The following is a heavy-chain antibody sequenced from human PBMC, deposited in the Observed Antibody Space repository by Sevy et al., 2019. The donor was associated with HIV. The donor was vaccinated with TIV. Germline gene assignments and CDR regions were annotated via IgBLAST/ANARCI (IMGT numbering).Heavy chain of an antibody. CDR2: IKRDGSEK. CDR1: GFTFSNYW. V-gene: IGHV3-7*03. Sequence: GGYLRLSCAASGFTFSNYWMSWVRQAPGKGLEWVAHIKRDGSEKYYVDSVKGRFTISRDNAKNSLYLQMNSVRAEDTAVYYCARDCSSTTCLWGMDVWGQGTTVTVSS. CDR3: ARDCSSTTCLWGMDV. D-gene: IGHD2-2*01. J-gene: IGHJ6*02.